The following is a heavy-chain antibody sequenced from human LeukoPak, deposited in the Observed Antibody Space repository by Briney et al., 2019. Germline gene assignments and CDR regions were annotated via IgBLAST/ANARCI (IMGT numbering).Heavy chain of an antibody. V-gene: IGHV4-34*01. D-gene: IGHD2-15*01. CDR3: TRGRGYCSDGSCYSPGVYFDY. J-gene: IGHJ4*02. Sequence: SETLSLTCAVYGGSFSGYYWTWIRQPPGKGLEWIGEINHSGSTNYNPSLKSRVTISVDTSKNQFSLKLRSVTAADTAVYYFTRGRGYCSDGSCYSPGVYFDYWGQGTLVTVSS. CDR2: INHSGST. CDR1: GGSFSGYY.